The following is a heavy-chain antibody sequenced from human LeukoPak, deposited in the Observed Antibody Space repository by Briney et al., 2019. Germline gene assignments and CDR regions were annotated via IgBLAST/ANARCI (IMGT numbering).Heavy chain of an antibody. J-gene: IGHJ4*02. CDR3: AGIWYSSGYYFDY. Sequence: SETLSLTCTVSGDSISSHYWSWIRQPPGKGLEWIAYIYDTGTTVSNPSLKSRVSMSLDRSKNEFSLQLTFVTAADTAVYYCAGIWYSSGYYFDYWGQGTLVTVSS. CDR1: GDSISSHY. CDR2: IYDTGTT. D-gene: IGHD6-19*01. V-gene: IGHV4-59*11.